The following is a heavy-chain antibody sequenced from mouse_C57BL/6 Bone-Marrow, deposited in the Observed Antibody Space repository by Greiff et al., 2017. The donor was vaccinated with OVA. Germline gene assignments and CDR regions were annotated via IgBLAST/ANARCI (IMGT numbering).Heavy chain of an antibody. Sequence: EVKLVESGGGLVKPGGSLKLSCAASGFTFSSYAMSWVRQTPEKRLEWVATISDGGSYTYYPDNVKGRFTISRDNAKNNLYLQRSHLKSEDTAMYYGARDGVLRDFDYWGQGTSVTVSS. CDR1: GFTFSSYA. V-gene: IGHV5-4*01. J-gene: IGHJ4*01. D-gene: IGHD1-1*01. CDR2: ISDGGSYT. CDR3: ARDGVLRDFDY.